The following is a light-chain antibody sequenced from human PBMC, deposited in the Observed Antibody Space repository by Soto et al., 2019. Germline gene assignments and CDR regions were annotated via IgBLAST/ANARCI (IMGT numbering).Light chain of an antibody. CDR2: GAS. CDR1: QSVSSTF. Sequence: GAGQSVSSTFLAWYQHKPGRPPRLLIYGASGRATGMPARFCCSASGTDFTPTISSLEPEDVVVYYCQQHGSSLTWKFGQGTKVDIK. CDR3: QQHGSSLTWK. J-gene: IGKJ1*01. V-gene: IGKV3-20*01.